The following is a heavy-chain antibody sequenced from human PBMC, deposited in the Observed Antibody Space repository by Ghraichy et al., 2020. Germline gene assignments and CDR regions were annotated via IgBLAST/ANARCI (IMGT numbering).Heavy chain of an antibody. Sequence: SETPSLTCTVSGGSITTNTHHWAWIRQPPGKGLEWIGSIYYSGITYYNPSLKGRVTMSIDTSQNQFSLKLSSVTAADTALYYCARDPGYSRGFDPWDQGTLVTVSS. D-gene: IGHD6-13*01. CDR2: IYYSGIT. CDR3: ARDPGYSRGFDP. J-gene: IGHJ5*02. CDR1: GGSITTNTHH. V-gene: IGHV4-39*02.